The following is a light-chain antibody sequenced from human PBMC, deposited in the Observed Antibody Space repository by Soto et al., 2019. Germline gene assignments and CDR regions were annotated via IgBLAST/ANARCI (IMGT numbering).Light chain of an antibody. CDR2: GAS. J-gene: IGKJ1*01. CDR1: QSVSNNY. CDR3: QQYNSYSWT. V-gene: IGKV3-20*01. Sequence: EIVLTQSPGTLSLSPGERATVSCRASQSVSNNYLAWYQQKPGQAPRLLIYGASNRATGIPDRFSGSGSGTDFTLTISSLQPDDFATYYCQQYNSYSWTFGQGTKVDI.